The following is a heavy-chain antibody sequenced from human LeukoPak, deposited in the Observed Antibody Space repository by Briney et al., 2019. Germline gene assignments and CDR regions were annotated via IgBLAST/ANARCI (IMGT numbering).Heavy chain of an antibody. Sequence: SETLSLTCTVSGVSISSSSYYWGWIRQPPGKGLEWIVRIYYSGSTYYNPSLKSRVTISVDTSKNQFSLKLSSVTDADTAVYHCARESPFAAAGCSGGSCTDYGGQGTLVTVSS. CDR3: ARESPFAAAGCSGGSCTDY. CDR1: GVSISSSSYY. CDR2: IYYSGST. V-gene: IGHV4-39*07. J-gene: IGHJ4*02. D-gene: IGHD2-15*01.